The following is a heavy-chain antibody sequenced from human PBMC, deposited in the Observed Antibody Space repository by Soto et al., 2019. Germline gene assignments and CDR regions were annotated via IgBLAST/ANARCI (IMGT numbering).Heavy chain of an antibody. Sequence: SLRLSCAASGFTFSTYTMNCVRQVTGKGLEWVSGISVSGSHTYYADSVKGRFTISRDNFRSILFLQMNSLRDEDTALYYCAKDRRPDSIRTFDSWGQGTLDTVSS. CDR1: GFTFSTYT. CDR3: AKDRRPDSIRTFDS. D-gene: IGHD3-22*01. J-gene: IGHJ4*02. V-gene: IGHV3-23*01. CDR2: ISVSGSHT.